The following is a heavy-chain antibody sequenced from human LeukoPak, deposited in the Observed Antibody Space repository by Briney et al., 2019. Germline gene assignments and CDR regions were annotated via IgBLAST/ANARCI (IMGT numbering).Heavy chain of an antibody. V-gene: IGHV3-74*01. CDR1: GFTFSSHW. D-gene: IGHD3-22*01. J-gene: IGHJ4*02. CDR3: AREKSSGYWFIDY. Sequence: PGGSMRLSCAASGFTFSSHWMHWVRQAPGKGLVWVSRINSDGSSTNYADAVKGRFTVSRDNAKNTLYLQVNSLRAEDTAVYYCAREKSSGYWFIDYWGQGTLVTVSS. CDR2: INSDGSST.